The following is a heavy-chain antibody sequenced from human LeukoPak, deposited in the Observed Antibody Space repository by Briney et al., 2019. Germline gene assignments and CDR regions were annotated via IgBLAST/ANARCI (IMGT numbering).Heavy chain of an antibody. J-gene: IGHJ4*02. CDR1: GGSFSGYY. D-gene: IGHD6-19*01. CDR3: ARGQPLYSSGWYVNY. CDR2: INQSGST. V-gene: IGHV4-34*01. Sequence: PGALSLTCAVYGGSFSGYYWSWIRPPPGKGLEWIGEINQSGSTNYNPSLKSRVTISVDTSKNQFSLKLSSVTAADTAVYYCARGQPLYSSGWYVNYWGQGALVTVSS.